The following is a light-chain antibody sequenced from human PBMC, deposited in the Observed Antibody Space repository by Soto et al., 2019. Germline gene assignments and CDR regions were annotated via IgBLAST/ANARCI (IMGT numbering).Light chain of an antibody. CDR3: QQYNSCPLT. CDR2: AAS. CDR1: QSISNY. J-gene: IGKJ1*01. V-gene: IGKV3-15*01. Sequence: EILMTQSPSTLSVSAGERATISCRASQSISNYLAWYQQKPGQAPRLLIYAASTRPTGIPSRFSGSGSGTDFTLTISSLQSEDFAVYYCQQYNSCPLTFGQGTKVDIK.